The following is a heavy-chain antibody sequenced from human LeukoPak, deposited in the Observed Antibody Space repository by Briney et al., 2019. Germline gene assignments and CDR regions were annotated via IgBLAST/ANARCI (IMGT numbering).Heavy chain of an antibody. V-gene: IGHV1-2*02. CDR3: ASGGMVRGAYRGPLGY. D-gene: IGHD3-10*01. J-gene: IGHJ4*02. CDR2: INPNSGGT. Sequence: ASVKVSCKASGYTFTGYYMHWVRQAPGQGLEWMGWINPNSGGTNYAQKFQGRFTMTRDTSISTAYMELSRLRSDDTAVYYCASGGMVRGAYRGPLGYWGQGTLVTVSS. CDR1: GYTFTGYY.